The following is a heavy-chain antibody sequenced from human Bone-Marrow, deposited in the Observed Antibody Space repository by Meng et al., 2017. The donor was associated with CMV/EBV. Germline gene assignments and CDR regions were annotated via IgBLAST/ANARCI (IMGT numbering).Heavy chain of an antibody. Sequence: SETLSLTCTVSGGSVSSDDYYWTWIRQPPGKGLEWIGEINHSGSTNYNPSLKSRVTISVDTSKNQFSLKLSSVTAADTAVYYCARSSTSCDFDYWGQGTLATVSS. J-gene: IGHJ4*02. CDR1: GGSVSSDDYY. CDR3: ARSSTSCDFDY. CDR2: INHSGST. D-gene: IGHD2-2*01. V-gene: IGHV4-34*01.